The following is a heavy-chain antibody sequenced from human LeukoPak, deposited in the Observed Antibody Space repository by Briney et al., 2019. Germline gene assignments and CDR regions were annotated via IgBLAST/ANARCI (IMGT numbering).Heavy chain of an antibody. CDR2: ISGNGGTT. Sequence: HSGGSLRLSCAASGFTFSSYAMSWVRQAPGKGLEWVSAISGNGGTTYYADSVKGRFTISRDNSKNTLYLQMNSLRAEDTAVYYCAKPQDYYGPFAYWGQGTLVTVSS. CDR1: GFTFSSYA. V-gene: IGHV3-23*01. CDR3: AKPQDYYGPFAY. D-gene: IGHD3-10*01. J-gene: IGHJ4*02.